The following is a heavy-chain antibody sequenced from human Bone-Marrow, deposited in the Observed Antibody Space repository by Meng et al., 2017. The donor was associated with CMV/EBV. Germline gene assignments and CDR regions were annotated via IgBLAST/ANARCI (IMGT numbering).Heavy chain of an antibody. D-gene: IGHD1-7*01. CDR2: IAHSGST. CDR3: AREGPTFNYIVESA. V-gene: IGHV4-34*01. CDR1: GGSLSGYY. Sequence: CTVYGGSLSGYYWSWIRQPPGKGLEWIGEIAHSGSTTYDPSLASRVTMSLPPSPMQFSLRLRSVTPSYPSLYYFAREGPTFNYIVESAWGQGTLVTVSS. J-gene: IGHJ5*02.